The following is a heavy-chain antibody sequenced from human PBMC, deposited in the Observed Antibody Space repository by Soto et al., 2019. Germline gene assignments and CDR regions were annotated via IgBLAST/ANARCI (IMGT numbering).Heavy chain of an antibody. J-gene: IGHJ4*02. D-gene: IGHD6-19*01. CDR3: AREAVAGVSV. V-gene: IGHV3-21*01. CDR2: ISSSSSYI. CDR1: GFTFSSYS. Sequence: EVQLVESGGGLVKPGGSLRLSCAASGFTFSSYSMNWVHQAPGKGLEWVSSISSSSSYIYYADSVKGRFTISRDNAKNSLYLQMNSLRAEDTAVYYCAREAVAGVSVWGQGTLVTVSS.